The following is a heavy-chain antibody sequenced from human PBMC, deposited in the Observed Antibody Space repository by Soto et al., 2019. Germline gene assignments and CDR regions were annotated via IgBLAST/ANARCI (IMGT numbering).Heavy chain of an antibody. V-gene: IGHV4-39*01. Sequence: SETLSLTCTVSGGSISSSSYYWGWIRQPPGKGLEWIGSIYYSGSTYYNPSLKSRVTISVDTSKNQFSLKLSSVTAADTAVYYCARQVGTIFGVVIIRGWFDPWGRGTLVTVSS. CDR1: GGSISSSSYY. J-gene: IGHJ5*02. CDR3: ARQVGTIFGVVIIRGWFDP. D-gene: IGHD3-3*01. CDR2: IYYSGST.